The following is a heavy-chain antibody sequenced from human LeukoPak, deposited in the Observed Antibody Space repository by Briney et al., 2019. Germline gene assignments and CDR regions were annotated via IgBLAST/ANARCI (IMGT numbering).Heavy chain of an antibody. CDR3: ARTRLYTSSWCFDY. V-gene: IGHV3-7*01. J-gene: IGHJ4*02. D-gene: IGHD6-13*01. Sequence: GGSLRLSCAASGFTFSSYWMNWVRQAPGKGLEWVANIKQDGSEKYYVDSVKGRFTISRDNAKSSLYLQMNSLRAEDTAVYYCARTRLYTSSWCFDYWGQGTLVTVSS. CDR2: IKQDGSEK. CDR1: GFTFSSYW.